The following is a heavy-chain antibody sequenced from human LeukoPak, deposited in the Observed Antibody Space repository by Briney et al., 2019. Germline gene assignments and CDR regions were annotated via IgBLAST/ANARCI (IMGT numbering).Heavy chain of an antibody. CDR1: GYTFTDYY. CDR2: INPNSAGT. D-gene: IGHD3-22*01. Sequence: ASVKVSCKASGYTFTDYYIHWVRQAPGQGLEWMGWINPNSAGTNYAKKFQGRVTMTRDTSIRTAYMELSRLRSDDTAVYYCARGDFGEYYYDSSGYCPDYWGQGTLVTVSS. V-gene: IGHV1-2*02. CDR3: ARGDFGEYYYDSSGYCPDY. J-gene: IGHJ4*02.